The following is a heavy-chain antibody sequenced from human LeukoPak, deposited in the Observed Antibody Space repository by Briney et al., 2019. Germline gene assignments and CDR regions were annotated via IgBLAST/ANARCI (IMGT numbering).Heavy chain of an antibody. CDR2: IYSSGST. D-gene: IGHD2-21*02. CDR1: GGSITSGGYY. J-gene: IGHJ6*03. V-gene: IGHV4-31*03. Sequence: PSETLSLTCTVSGGSITSGGYYWSWIRQLPGKGLEWIGYIYSSGSTFYNPSLQSRVSISVDTSRNQFSLKLSSVTAADTAIYCASTDGDSYHYYYYYMDVWGNGTTVTVSS. CDR3: ASTDGDSYHYYYYYMDV.